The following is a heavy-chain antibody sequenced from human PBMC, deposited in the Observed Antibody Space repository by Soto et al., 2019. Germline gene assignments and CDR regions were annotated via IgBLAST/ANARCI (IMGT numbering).Heavy chain of an antibody. CDR2: IYYSGST. Sequence: SETLSLTCTVSGGSVRSGNYYWNWIRQPPGKGLEWIGYIYYSGSTKYNPSLKSRVIISVDTSKNQFSLNLRSMTAADTALYYCARSYDSSGYYYYAMDVWGQGTTVTVSS. J-gene: IGHJ6*02. CDR3: ARSYDSSGYYYYAMDV. D-gene: IGHD3-22*01. CDR1: GGSVRSGNYY. V-gene: IGHV4-61*01.